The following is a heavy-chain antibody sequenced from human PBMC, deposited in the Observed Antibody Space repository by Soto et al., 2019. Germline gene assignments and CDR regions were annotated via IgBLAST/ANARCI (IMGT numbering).Heavy chain of an antibody. CDR1: GGIFSTYA. V-gene: IGHV1-69*01. Sequence: QVQLVQSGAEVKKPGSSVKVSCKASGGIFSTYAISWLRQAPGQGLEWMGGIIPLFGTPNYAQRFQGRVTITANESTSTAYMELSRLRSEDLAVYSCARDRDDYGSGNYYNSVDFWGPGALVTVSS. CDR3: ARDRDDYGSGNYYNSVDF. CDR2: IIPLFGTP. D-gene: IGHD3-10*01. J-gene: IGHJ4*02.